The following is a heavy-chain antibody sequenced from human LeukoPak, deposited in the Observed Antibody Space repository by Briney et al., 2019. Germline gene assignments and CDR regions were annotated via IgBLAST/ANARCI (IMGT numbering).Heavy chain of an antibody. Sequence: GASVKVSCKASGYTFTDYHMHWERQAPGQGLEWMAWIDPKSGGTKYAQKFQGRVTMTRDASISTAYLELSRLRSDDTAVYYCARGYFDNYFDYWGQGTLVSVSS. J-gene: IGHJ4*02. CDR3: ARGYFDNYFDY. CDR2: IDPKSGGT. V-gene: IGHV1-2*02. CDR1: GYTFTDYH. D-gene: IGHD3-22*01.